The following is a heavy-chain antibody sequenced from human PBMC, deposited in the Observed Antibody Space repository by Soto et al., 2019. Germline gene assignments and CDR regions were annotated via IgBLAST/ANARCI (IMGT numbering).Heavy chain of an antibody. CDR2: IIPIFGTA. Sequence: ASVKVSCKASGGTFSSYAISWVRQAPGQGLEWMGGIIPIFGTANYAQKFQGRVTITADESTSTAYMELSSLRSEDTAVYYCGRTTDRGGVDYWGQGTLVTVSS. J-gene: IGHJ4*02. V-gene: IGHV1-69*13. CDR3: GRTTDRGGVDY. CDR1: GGTFSSYA.